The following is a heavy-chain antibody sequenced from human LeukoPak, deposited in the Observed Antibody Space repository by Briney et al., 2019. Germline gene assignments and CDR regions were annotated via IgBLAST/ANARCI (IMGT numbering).Heavy chain of an antibody. CDR3: ARGGGNSYGFIDY. CDR1: DGSISSYN. CDR2: ISYTEST. Sequence: SETLSLTCTVSDGSISSYNWSWIRQPPGKGLEWIGYISYTESTDYNPSLKRGVIISVHTPTNPFPLELSSVTAAATAVYYCARGGGNSYGFIDYWGQGTLVTASS. J-gene: IGHJ4*02. D-gene: IGHD5-18*01. V-gene: IGHV4-59*01.